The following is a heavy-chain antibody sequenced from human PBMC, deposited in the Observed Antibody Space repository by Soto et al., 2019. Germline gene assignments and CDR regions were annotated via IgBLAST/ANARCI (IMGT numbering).Heavy chain of an antibody. CDR2: IYHSGNT. CDR1: GGSISSRNW. J-gene: IGHJ4*02. CDR3: ARGRESGTYYDY. Sequence: QVQLQESGPGLVKPSGTLSLTCAVSGGSISSRNWWRWVRQPPGKGLEWVGEIYHSGNTNYNPSRRRRVTTSGDKSKNQCSLRLSSVTAADTAGDYGARGRESGTYYDYWGQGTLVTVSS. D-gene: IGHD1-26*01. V-gene: IGHV4-4*02.